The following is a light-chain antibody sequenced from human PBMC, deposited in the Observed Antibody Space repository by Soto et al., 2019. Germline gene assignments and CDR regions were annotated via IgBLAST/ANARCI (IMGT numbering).Light chain of an antibody. J-gene: IGKJ1*01. Sequence: DLQMTQSPSSLYASVGDRVVITCRASQSVEKYLNWYQQEPGKAPRLLIYAASTLQVGVPSRFSGSGAGTDFTLTINSLQPDDFATYYCHQSYSSPWTFGQGTQVEIK. CDR2: AAS. CDR3: HQSYSSPWT. CDR1: QSVEKY. V-gene: IGKV1-39*01.